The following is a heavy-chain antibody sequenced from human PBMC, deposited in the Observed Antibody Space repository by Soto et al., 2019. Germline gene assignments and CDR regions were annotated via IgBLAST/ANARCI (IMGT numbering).Heavy chain of an antibody. CDR1: GYTFTTSG. J-gene: IGHJ5*02. CDR2: ISGRDGKT. CDR3: ARDAGRGSGSYFPNWFDP. D-gene: IGHD3-10*01. Sequence: QVELVQSGDEVREPGASVKVSCRASGYTFTTSGISWVRQAPGQGLEWMGWISGRDGKTKYAQKLQGRVSMTTDTSTSTAYRELRSLRSDDTAMYYCARDAGRGSGSYFPNWFDPWGQGTLVTVSS. V-gene: IGHV1-18*01.